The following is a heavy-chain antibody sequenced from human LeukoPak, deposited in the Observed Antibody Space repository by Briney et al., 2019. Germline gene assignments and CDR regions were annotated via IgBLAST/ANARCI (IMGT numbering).Heavy chain of an antibody. CDR1: GFTFSSYA. CDR2: ISGSGGST. D-gene: IGHD6-13*01. J-gene: IGHJ3*02. V-gene: IGHV3-23*01. CDR3: AKDRSSSAPRYDAFDI. Sequence: PGGSLRLSCAASGFTFSSYAMSWVRQAPGKGLEWVSTISGSGGSTYYADSVKGRFTISRDNSKNTLYLQMNSLRAEDTAVYYCAKDRSSSAPRYDAFDIWGQGTMVTVSS.